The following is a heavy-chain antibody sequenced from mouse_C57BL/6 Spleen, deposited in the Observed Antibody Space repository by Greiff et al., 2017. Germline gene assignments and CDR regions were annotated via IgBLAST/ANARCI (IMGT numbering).Heavy chain of an antibody. CDR2: ISNGGGST. J-gene: IGHJ4*01. CDR1: GFTFSDYY. D-gene: IGHD2-1*01. CDR3: ARHSRNDYYAMDY. Sequence: DVKLVESGGGLVQPGGSLKLSCAASGFTFSDYYMYWVRQTPEKRLEWVAYISNGGGSTYYPDTVKGRFTISRDNAKNTLYLQMSRLKSEDTAMYYCARHSRNDYYAMDYWGQGTSVTVSS. V-gene: IGHV5-12*01.